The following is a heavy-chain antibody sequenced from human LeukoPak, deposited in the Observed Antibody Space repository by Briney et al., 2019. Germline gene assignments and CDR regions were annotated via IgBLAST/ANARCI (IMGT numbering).Heavy chain of an antibody. J-gene: IGHJ6*02. V-gene: IGHV4-39*07. CDR2: IYYSGST. CDR3: ARAGYCSGGSCYSRVRYYYYYYGMDV. CDR1: GGSISSSSYY. D-gene: IGHD2-15*01. Sequence: SETLSLTCTVSGGSISSSSYYWGWIRQPPGKGLEWIGRIYYSGSTYYNPSLKSRVTISVDTSKNQFSLKLSSVTAADTAVYYCARAGYCSGGSCYSRVRYYYYYYGMDVWGQGTTVTVSS.